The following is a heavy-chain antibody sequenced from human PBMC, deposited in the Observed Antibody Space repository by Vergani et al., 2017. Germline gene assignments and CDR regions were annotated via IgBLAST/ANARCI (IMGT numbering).Heavy chain of an antibody. D-gene: IGHD6-13*01. CDR1: GYTFTSYY. CDR2: INSSGGST. Sequence: QVQLVQSGAEVKKPGASVKVSCKASGYTFTSYYMHWVRQAPGQGLEWMGIINSSGGSTSYAQKVQGRVTMTRDTSTSTVYMELSSLRSVYTAVYYCARGRAADNPCYYWGQGTLVTVSS. CDR3: ARGRAADNPCYY. V-gene: IGHV1-46*01. J-gene: IGHJ4*02.